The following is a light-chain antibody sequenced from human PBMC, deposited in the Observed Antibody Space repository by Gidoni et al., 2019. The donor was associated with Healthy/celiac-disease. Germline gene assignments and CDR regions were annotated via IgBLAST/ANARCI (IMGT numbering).Light chain of an antibody. Sequence: DIQMTQSPSSLSASVGDRVTITCRASQSISSYLNWYQQKPGKAPKLLIYAASSLQSGVPSRFSGSGSGTDLTLTISSLQPEDFATYYCQQSYSTQGLTFGGGTKVEIK. V-gene: IGKV1-39*01. CDR1: QSISSY. CDR2: AAS. CDR3: QQSYSTQGLT. J-gene: IGKJ4*01.